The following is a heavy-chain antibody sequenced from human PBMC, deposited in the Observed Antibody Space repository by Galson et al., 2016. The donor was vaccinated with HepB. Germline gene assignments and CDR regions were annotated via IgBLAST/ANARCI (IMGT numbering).Heavy chain of an antibody. J-gene: IGHJ6*02. V-gene: IGHV3-74*01. CDR3: ARGRNYAMDV. Sequence: SLRLSCAGFGFTFSTFNINWVRQVPGKGLMWVSHTTSDGSRTTYADSVKGRFIVSRDNAKNTLYLQMDSLRADDTAVYFCARGRNYAMDVWGQGALVTVSS. CDR1: GFTFSTFN. CDR2: TTSDGSRT.